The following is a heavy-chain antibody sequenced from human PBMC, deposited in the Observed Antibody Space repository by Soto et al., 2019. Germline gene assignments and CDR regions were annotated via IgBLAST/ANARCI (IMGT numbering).Heavy chain of an antibody. Sequence: QVQLVQSGAEVKKPGSSVKVSCKASGGTFSSYAISWVRQAPGLGLEWIGGIIPIFGKADYAQKFQGRVTITADESTSTAYMELSSLRSEDTAVYYCATMKGGSQYYYYGLDVWGQGTTVTVSS. V-gene: IGHV1-69*12. D-gene: IGHD3-10*01. J-gene: IGHJ6*02. CDR1: GGTFSSYA. CDR2: IIPIFGKA. CDR3: ATMKGGSQYYYYGLDV.